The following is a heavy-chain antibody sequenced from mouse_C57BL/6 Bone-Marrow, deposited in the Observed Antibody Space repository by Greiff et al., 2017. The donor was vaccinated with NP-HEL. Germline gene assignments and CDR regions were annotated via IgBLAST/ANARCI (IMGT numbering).Heavy chain of an antibody. CDR2: IDPSDSET. Sequence: QVQLQQPGAELVRPGSSVKLSCKASGYTFTSYWMHWVKQRPIQGLEWIGNIDPSDSETHYNQKFKDKATLTVDKSSSTAYMQLSSLTSEDSAVYYCASGYYGSFFDYWGQGTTLTASS. CDR1: GYTFTSYW. J-gene: IGHJ2*01. V-gene: IGHV1-52*01. CDR3: ASGYYGSFFDY. D-gene: IGHD1-1*01.